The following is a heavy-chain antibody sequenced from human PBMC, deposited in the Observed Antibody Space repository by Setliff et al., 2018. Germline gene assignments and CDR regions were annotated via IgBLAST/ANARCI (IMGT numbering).Heavy chain of an antibody. CDR2: INHSGTT. Sequence: LSLTCTVYGVSFSDYYWGWVRQSPGKGLDWIGEINHSGTTNYDPSLEGRISISVDTSKRQFSLKLTSVTAADMAVYYCARRWNFGPYGSGIHDGFDMWGQGTMVTVSS. CDR1: GVSFSDYY. D-gene: IGHD3-10*01. V-gene: IGHV4-34*01. J-gene: IGHJ3*02. CDR3: ARRWNFGPYGSGIHDGFDM.